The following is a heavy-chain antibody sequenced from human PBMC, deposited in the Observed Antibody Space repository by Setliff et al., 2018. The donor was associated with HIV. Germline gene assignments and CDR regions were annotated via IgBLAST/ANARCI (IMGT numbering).Heavy chain of an antibody. CDR2: IYYSGST. Sequence: TLSLTCTVSGGSISSSSYYWGWIRQPPGKGLEWIGSIYYSGSTYYNPSLKSRVTISVDPSKNQFSLKMTSVTPADTAVYFCVGVPSYYGAGTLWVWGKGITVTVS. CDR1: GGSISSSSYY. J-gene: IGHJ6*03. D-gene: IGHD3-10*01. V-gene: IGHV4-39*07. CDR3: VGVPSYYGAGTLWV.